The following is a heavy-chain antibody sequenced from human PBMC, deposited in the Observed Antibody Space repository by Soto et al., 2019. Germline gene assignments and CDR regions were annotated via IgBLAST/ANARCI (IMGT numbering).Heavy chain of an antibody. D-gene: IGHD1-26*01. V-gene: IGHV1-18*01. Sequence: ASVKVSCKASGYTFTSYGISWVLQPPGQGLEWMGWISTYNGNTNYAQKVQGRVTMTTDTSTSTAYMELRSLRSDDTAVYYCARVGSRGSYFDYWGQGTLVTVSS. CDR3: ARVGSRGSYFDY. CDR2: ISTYNGNT. CDR1: GYTFTSYG. J-gene: IGHJ4*02.